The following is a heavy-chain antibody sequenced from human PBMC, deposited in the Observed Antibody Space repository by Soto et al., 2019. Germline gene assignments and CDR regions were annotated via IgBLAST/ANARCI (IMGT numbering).Heavy chain of an antibody. J-gene: IGHJ4*02. CDR3: AREANDSSGYYLY. Sequence: SETLSLTCAVSGYSISSDYYWGWIRQPPGKGLEWIGSIYHSGSTYYNPSLKSRVTISVDTSKNQFSLKLSSVTAADTAVYYCAREANDSSGYYLYWGQGTLVTVSS. V-gene: IGHV4-38-2*01. D-gene: IGHD3-22*01. CDR2: IYHSGST. CDR1: GYSISSDYY.